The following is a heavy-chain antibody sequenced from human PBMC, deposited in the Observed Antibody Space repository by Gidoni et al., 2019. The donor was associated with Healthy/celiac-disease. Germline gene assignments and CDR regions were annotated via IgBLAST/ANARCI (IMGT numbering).Heavy chain of an antibody. Sequence: EVQLVESGGGLVQPGRALRRSWTGCGITGGEEGMRWGRQAPGKGLVLFGFIRSKAYRETTEYAASVKRRFTISIDESKIIAYLQINSLKSEDTAVYYCTRGYDILTGAYYYYYYGMDVWGQGTTVTVSS. CDR1: GITGGEEG. V-gene: IGHV3-49*04. CDR2: IRSKAYRETT. CDR3: TRGYDILTGAYYYYYYGMDV. J-gene: IGHJ6*02. D-gene: IGHD3-9*01.